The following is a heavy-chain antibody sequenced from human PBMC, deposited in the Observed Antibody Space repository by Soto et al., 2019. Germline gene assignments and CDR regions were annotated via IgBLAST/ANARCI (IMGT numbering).Heavy chain of an antibody. CDR2: IVVGSGNT. Sequence: QMQLVQSGPEVKKPGTSVKVSCKASGFTFTSSAVQWVRQARGQRLEWIGWIVVGSGNTNYAQKFQERVTITRDMSTSTAYMELSSLRSEDTAVYYCAADRGYYYDSSGNDPWGQGTLVTVSS. CDR1: GFTFTSSA. D-gene: IGHD3-22*01. CDR3: AADRGYYYDSSGNDP. J-gene: IGHJ5*02. V-gene: IGHV1-58*01.